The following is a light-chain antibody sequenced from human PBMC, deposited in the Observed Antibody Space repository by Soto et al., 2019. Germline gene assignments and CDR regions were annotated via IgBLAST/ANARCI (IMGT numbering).Light chain of an antibody. CDR3: SSYTSISALDV. J-gene: IGLJ1*01. V-gene: IGLV2-14*01. Sequence: QSVLTQPASVSGSPGQSITISCTGTRTDVGGFNHVSWYQQHPGKAPKVIIYEVYSRPSGVSSRFSGSKSGNTASLTISGLQAEDEADYYCSSYTSISALDVFGTGTKVTVL. CDR2: EVY. CDR1: RTDVGGFNH.